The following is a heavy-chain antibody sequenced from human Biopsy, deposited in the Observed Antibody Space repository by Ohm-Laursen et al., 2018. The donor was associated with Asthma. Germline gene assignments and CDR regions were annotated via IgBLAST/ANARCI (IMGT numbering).Heavy chain of an antibody. V-gene: IGHV3-74*01. Sequence: SLRLSCTASGFTFSGYHMHWVRQAPGKGLVWVSNIKSDGSSTSYADSVKGRFTISRDNSMNTLYLHMNNLRVEDTAVYYCARGLDYSGRTGFDYWGQGTLVTVSS. J-gene: IGHJ4*02. D-gene: IGHD3/OR15-3a*01. CDR3: ARGLDYSGRTGFDY. CDR2: IKSDGSST. CDR1: GFTFSGYH.